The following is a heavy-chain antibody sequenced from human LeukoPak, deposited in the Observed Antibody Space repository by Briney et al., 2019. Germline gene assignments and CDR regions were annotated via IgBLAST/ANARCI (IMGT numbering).Heavy chain of an antibody. V-gene: IGHV3-48*01. CDR1: GFTFSGYA. CDR3: AIDQGFRYFDP. Sequence: GGSLRLSCAASGFTFSGYAMNWVRQAPGKGLEWVAYISSSSGTIYYTDSVKGRFTISRDNAKNSVFLQMSSLSGGDTAIYYCAIDQGFRYFDPWGQGTLVTVSS. D-gene: IGHD3-16*02. CDR2: ISSSSGTI. J-gene: IGHJ5*02.